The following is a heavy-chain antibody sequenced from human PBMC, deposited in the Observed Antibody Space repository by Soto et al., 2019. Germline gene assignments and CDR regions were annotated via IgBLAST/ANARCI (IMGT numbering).Heavy chain of an antibody. D-gene: IGHD6-13*01. CDR1: GGSISSSNW. CDR2: IYHSGST. Sequence: PSETLSLTCAVSGGSISSSNWWSWVRQPPGKGLEWIGEIYHSGSTNYNPSLKSRVTISVDKFKNQFSLKLSSVTAADTAVYYCARVLGYSRSYGMDVWGQGTTVTVSS. J-gene: IGHJ6*02. V-gene: IGHV4-4*02. CDR3: ARVLGYSRSYGMDV.